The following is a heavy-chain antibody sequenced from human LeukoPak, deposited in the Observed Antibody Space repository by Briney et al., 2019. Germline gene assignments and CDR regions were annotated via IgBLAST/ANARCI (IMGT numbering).Heavy chain of an antibody. D-gene: IGHD6-13*01. Sequence: SETLSLTCTVSGGSISSYYWSWIRQPPGKGLEWIGEINHSGSTNYNPSLKSRVTISVDTSKNQFSLKLSSVTAADTAVYYCARRAAAAGDYWGQGTLVTVSS. V-gene: IGHV4-34*01. CDR3: ARRAAAAGDY. J-gene: IGHJ4*02. CDR1: GGSISSYY. CDR2: INHSGST.